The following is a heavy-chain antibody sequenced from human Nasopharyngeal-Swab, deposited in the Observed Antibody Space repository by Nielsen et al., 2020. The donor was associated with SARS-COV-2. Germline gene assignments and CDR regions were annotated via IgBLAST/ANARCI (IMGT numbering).Heavy chain of an antibody. CDR1: GFTVSSNY. CDR2: IKEDGTYR. J-gene: IGHJ4*02. CDR3: ARNLLGFIALDY. V-gene: IGHV3-7*02. D-gene: IGHD3-16*02. Sequence: GGSLRLSCAASGFTVSSNYMSWFRQAPGKGLQWVASIKEDGTYRTHADSVRGRFTISRDNAKNSLYLQMNSLRAGDTAIYYCARNLLGFIALDYWGQGTLVTVSS.